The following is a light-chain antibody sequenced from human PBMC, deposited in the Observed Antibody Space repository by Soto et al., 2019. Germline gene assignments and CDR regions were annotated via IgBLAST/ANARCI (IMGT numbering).Light chain of an antibody. CDR1: SSDVGGYDY. Sequence: QSVLTQPRSVSGSPRQSVTISCTGTSSDVGGYDYVSWYQQHPGKAPKLLIYDVNERPSGVPARFSGSKSGDTASLTISGLQSEDEADYYCCSFSGTSTLYVFGTGTKLTVL. J-gene: IGLJ1*01. CDR3: CSFSGTSTLYV. V-gene: IGLV2-11*01. CDR2: DVN.